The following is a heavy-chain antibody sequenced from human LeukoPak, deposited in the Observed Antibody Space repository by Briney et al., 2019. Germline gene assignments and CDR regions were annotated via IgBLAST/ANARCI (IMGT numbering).Heavy chain of an antibody. CDR1: GFTFSDYY. Sequence: LRLSCAASGFTFSDYYMSWIRLAPGKGLEWIGSIYYSGSTYYNPSLKSRVTISVDTSKNQFSLKLSSVTAADTAVYYCAREKCSGGSCYPGNYWGQGTLVTVSS. CDR3: AREKCSGGSCYPGNY. V-gene: IGHV4-38-2*02. D-gene: IGHD2-15*01. CDR2: IYYSGST. J-gene: IGHJ4*02.